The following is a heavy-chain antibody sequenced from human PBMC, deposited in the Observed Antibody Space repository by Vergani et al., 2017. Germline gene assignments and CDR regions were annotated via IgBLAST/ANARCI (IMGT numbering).Heavy chain of an antibody. CDR1: GFTFSSYA. CDR3: IVVVTVDAFDI. Sequence: EVQLLESGGGLVQPGGSLRLSCAASGFTFSSYAMSWVRQAPGQGLEWVAAISGSGGSTYYADSVKGRFTISRDNSKNTLYLQMNSLRAEDTAVYYCIVVVTVDAFDIWGQGTMVTVSS. D-gene: IGHD3-22*01. J-gene: IGHJ3*02. V-gene: IGHV3-23*01. CDR2: ISGSGGST.